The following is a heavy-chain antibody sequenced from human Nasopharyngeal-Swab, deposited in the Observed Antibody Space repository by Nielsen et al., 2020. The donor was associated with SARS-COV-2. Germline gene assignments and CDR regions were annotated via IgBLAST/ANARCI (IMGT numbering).Heavy chain of an antibody. D-gene: IGHD6-13*01. CDR2: ITYDGNYK. V-gene: IGHV3-30*03. J-gene: IGHJ3*02. Sequence: GESLKISCAASGFTFSSYGVHWVRLAPGKGLEWVAVITYDGNYKYYADSVKGRFTISRDNSKNTLYLQMNSLRAEDTAVYYCAAEATGTDAFDIWGQGTMVTVSS. CDR3: AAEATGTDAFDI. CDR1: GFTFSSYG.